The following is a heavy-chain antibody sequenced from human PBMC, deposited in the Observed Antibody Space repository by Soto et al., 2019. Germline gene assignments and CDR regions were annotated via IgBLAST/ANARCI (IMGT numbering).Heavy chain of an antibody. D-gene: IGHD5-12*01. Sequence: QVQLVESGGGVVQPGRSLRLSCAASGFTFSSYGMHWVRQAPGKGLEWVAVISYDGSNKYYADSVKGRFTISRDNSKNTLYQQMNSLRAEDTAVYYCAKVFGVATKHYYYYGMDVWGQGTTVTVSS. V-gene: IGHV3-30*18. CDR2: ISYDGSNK. J-gene: IGHJ6*02. CDR1: GFTFSSYG. CDR3: AKVFGVATKHYYYYGMDV.